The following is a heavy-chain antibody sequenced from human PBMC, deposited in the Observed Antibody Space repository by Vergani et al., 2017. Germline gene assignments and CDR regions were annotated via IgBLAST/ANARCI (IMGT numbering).Heavy chain of an antibody. D-gene: IGHD3-9*01. CDR2: ISGSGVST. J-gene: IGHJ4*02. CDR1: GFIFSTYA. CDR3: AKDLGDISIVYYPDS. V-gene: IGHV3-23*01. Sequence: EVQLLESGGDLVQPGGSLRLSCTASGFIFSTYAMSWVRQAPGKGLEWVSGISGSGVSTYYGDSVKGRFTISRDNSKNMLYLQMNSLRGEDTAVYYCAKDLGDISIVYYPDSWGQGTLVTVSS.